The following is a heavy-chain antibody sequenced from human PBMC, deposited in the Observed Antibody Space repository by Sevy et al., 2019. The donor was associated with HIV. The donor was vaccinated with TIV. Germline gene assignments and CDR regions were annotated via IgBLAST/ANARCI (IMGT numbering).Heavy chain of an antibody. CDR3: ARGKGGYGYALNY. Sequence: GGSLRLSCAASGFTVNSNYMTWVRQAPGKGLEGVSVIHSADTTYHADSVKDRFTISRDNFKNTLYLHMSSLRAEDTAVYYCARGKGGYGYALNYWGQGTLVTVSS. CDR1: GFTVNSNY. V-gene: IGHV3-66*01. D-gene: IGHD5-18*01. CDR2: IHSADTT. J-gene: IGHJ4*02.